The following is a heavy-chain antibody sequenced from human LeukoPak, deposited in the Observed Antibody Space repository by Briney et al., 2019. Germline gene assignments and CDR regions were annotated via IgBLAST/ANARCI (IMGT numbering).Heavy chain of an antibody. CDR3: ATDCSFRAVQSLSGGSCYSVG. CDR1: GYTLTELS. J-gene: IGHJ4*02. V-gene: IGHV1-24*01. Sequence: ASVKVSCKVSGYTLTELSMHWVRQAPGKGLEWMGGFGPEDGETIYAQKFQGRVTMTEDTSTDTAYMELSSLRSEDTAVYYCATDCSFRAVQSLSGGSCYSVGWGQGTLVTVSS. D-gene: IGHD2-15*01. CDR2: FGPEDGET.